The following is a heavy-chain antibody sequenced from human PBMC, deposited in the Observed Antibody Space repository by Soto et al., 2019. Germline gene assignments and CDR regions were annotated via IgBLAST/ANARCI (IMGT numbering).Heavy chain of an antibody. D-gene: IGHD1-1*01. Sequence: PGGSLRLSCAGSGFTVSRHYMTWVRQAAGKGLEWVAFIHPTGEPFYSDSVKGRFAISRETFKNTLSLQMNSLRVEDTAVYYCTSGLDDAKIHYWGQGTLVTVSS. CDR3: TSGLDDAKIHY. CDR2: IHPTGEP. CDR1: GFTVSRHY. J-gene: IGHJ4*02. V-gene: IGHV3-66*01.